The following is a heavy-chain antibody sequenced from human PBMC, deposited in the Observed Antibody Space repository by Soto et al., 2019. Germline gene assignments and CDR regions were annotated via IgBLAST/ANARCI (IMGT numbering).Heavy chain of an antibody. Sequence: QVQLVQSGAEVKKPGASVKVSCKASGYTFTSYGISWVRQAPGQGLEWMGWISAYNGNTNYAQKLQGRVTMTTDTSTSTDCMELRSLRSDDTAVYYCARAWSDHNGEYDFWSGEFDYWGQGTLVTVSS. J-gene: IGHJ4*02. CDR1: GYTFTSYG. CDR3: ARAWSDHNGEYDFWSGEFDY. D-gene: IGHD3-3*01. V-gene: IGHV1-18*01. CDR2: ISAYNGNT.